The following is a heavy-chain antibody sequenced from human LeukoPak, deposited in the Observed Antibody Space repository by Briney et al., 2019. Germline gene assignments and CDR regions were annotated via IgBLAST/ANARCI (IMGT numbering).Heavy chain of an antibody. J-gene: IGHJ5*02. Sequence: ASVKVSCKASGYTFTSYYMHWVRQATGQGLEWMGWMNPNSANTGYAQKFQGRVTMTRNTSISTAYMELSSLRSEDTAVYYCARGGYCSGGSCENWFDPWGQGTLVTVSS. CDR3: ARGGYCSGGSCENWFDP. CDR1: GYTFTSYY. V-gene: IGHV1-8*02. D-gene: IGHD2-15*01. CDR2: MNPNSANT.